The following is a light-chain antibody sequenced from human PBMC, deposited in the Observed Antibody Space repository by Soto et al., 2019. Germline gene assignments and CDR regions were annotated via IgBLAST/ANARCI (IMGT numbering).Light chain of an antibody. J-gene: IGLJ2*01. Sequence: QSALTQPASVCGSLGQSITISCTGTSSDVGGYNYVSWYQHHPGKDPKVVIFEVTKRPSGVSSRFSGSKSGNTASLTVSGLQAEDEGDYYCSSFTSSSTVLFGGGTKVTVL. CDR2: EVT. CDR3: SSFTSSSTVL. CDR1: SSDVGGYNY. V-gene: IGLV2-14*01.